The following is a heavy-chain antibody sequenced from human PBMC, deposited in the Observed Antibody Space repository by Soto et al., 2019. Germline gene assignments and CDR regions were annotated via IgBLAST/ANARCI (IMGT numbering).Heavy chain of an antibody. Sequence: QVQLVQSGAELKKPGSSVNVSCAASGGPFTTYPINWVRQAPGQGLEWSGQIIPMYDSANYAQRFQGRATISADKSTNIAYMELSGLRSEDTALYYCATWRTYGGSYCFDYWGQGTLVSVS. CDR2: IIPMYDSA. CDR3: ATWRTYGGSYCFDY. V-gene: IGHV1-69*06. J-gene: IGHJ4*02. CDR1: GGPFTTYP. D-gene: IGHD1-26*01.